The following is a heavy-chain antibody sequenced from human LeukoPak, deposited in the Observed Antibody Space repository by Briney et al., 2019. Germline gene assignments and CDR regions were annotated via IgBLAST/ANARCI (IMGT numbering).Heavy chain of an antibody. CDR2: INPNSGGT. J-gene: IGHJ6*02. D-gene: IGHD6-6*01. V-gene: IGHV1-2*04. CDR1: GYTFTGYY. CDR3: ARGRPYYYYGMDV. Sequence: ASVKVSCKASGYTFTGYYMHWVRQAPGQGLEWMGWINPNSGGTNYAQKFQGWVTMTRDTSISTAYMELSRLRSDDTAVYYCARGRPYYYYGMDVWGQGTTVTVSS.